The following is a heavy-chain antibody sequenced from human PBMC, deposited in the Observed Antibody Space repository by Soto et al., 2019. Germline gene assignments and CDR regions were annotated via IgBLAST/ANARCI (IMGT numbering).Heavy chain of an antibody. Sequence: SVKFSCKASGFTFTSSAVQWVRQARGERLEWIGWIVVGSGNTNYAQKFQERVTITRDMSTSTAYMELSSLRSEDTAVYYCAAAGEVSGYPPYYYYGMDVWGQGTTVTVSS. D-gene: IGHD3-22*01. CDR2: IVVGSGNT. CDR1: GFTFTSSA. J-gene: IGHJ6*02. CDR3: AAAGEVSGYPPYYYYGMDV. V-gene: IGHV1-58*01.